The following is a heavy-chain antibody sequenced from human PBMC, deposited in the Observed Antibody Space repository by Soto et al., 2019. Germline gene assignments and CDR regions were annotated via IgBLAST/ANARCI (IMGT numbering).Heavy chain of an antibody. D-gene: IGHD3-9*01. Sequence: PSETLSLTCTVSGGPISSSSYYWGWIRQPPGKGLEWIGSIYYSGSTYYNPSLKSRVTISVDTSKNQFSLKLSSVTAADTAVYYCARGDFDWLFYGMDVWGQGTTVTVSS. CDR2: IYYSGST. V-gene: IGHV4-39*01. J-gene: IGHJ6*02. CDR3: ARGDFDWLFYGMDV. CDR1: GGPISSSSYY.